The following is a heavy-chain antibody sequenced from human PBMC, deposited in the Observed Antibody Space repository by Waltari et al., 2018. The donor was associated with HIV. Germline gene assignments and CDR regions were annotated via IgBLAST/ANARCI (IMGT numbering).Heavy chain of an antibody. J-gene: IGHJ4*02. Sequence: QVQLVESGGGVVQPGRSLSLSCAASGFTFSSYGMHWVRQAPGKGLEWVAFISYYGDNKYYADSVKGRFTISRDNSKNTLYLQMNSLRVEDTAVYYCAKGASGWSPGYWGQGTLVTVSS. D-gene: IGHD6-19*01. CDR1: GFTFSSYG. V-gene: IGHV3-30*18. CDR3: AKGASGWSPGY. CDR2: ISYYGDNK.